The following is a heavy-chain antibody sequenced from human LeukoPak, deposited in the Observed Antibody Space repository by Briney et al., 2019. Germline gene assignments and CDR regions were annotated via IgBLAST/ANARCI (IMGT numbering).Heavy chain of an antibody. D-gene: IGHD3-3*01. CDR1: GFTFSNYA. V-gene: IGHV3-23*01. CDR3: AKWGPGYDFWSGVPH. J-gene: IGHJ4*02. CDR2: ISGSGGTT. Sequence: PEGSLRLSCAASGFTFSNYAMSWVRQAPGKGLEWVSAISGSGGTTYYADSVKGRFTISRDNSKNTLHLQMNSLRVEDTAVYYCAKWGPGYDFWSGVPHWGQGTLVTVSS.